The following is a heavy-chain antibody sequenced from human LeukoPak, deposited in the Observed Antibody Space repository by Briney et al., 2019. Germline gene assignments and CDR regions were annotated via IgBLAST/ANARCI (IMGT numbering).Heavy chain of an antibody. CDR3: ARLRAAADYYFDY. Sequence: KPSETLSLTCTVSGGSISSSSYYWGWIRQPPGKGLEWIGSIYYSGSTYYNPSLKSRVTISVDTSKNQFSLKLSSVTAADTAVYYCARLRAAADYYFDYWGQGTLVTVSS. V-gene: IGHV4-39*01. CDR1: GGSISSSSYY. D-gene: IGHD6-13*01. J-gene: IGHJ4*02. CDR2: IYYSGST.